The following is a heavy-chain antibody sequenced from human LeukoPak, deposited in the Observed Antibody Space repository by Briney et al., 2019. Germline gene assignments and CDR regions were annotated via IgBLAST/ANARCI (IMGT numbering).Heavy chain of an antibody. D-gene: IGHD2-2*01. V-gene: IGHV4-34*01. CDR3: AREHNLGYCSSTSCYVGHYYYYYYMDV. J-gene: IGHJ6*03. CDR2: IYYSDST. Sequence: PSETLSLTCAVYGGSFSGYYWSWIRQPPGKGLEWIGSIYYSDSTYYNPSLKSRVTISVDTSKNQFSLKLSSVTAADTAVYYCAREHNLGYCSSTSCYVGHYYYYYYMDVWGKGTTVTISS. CDR1: GGSFSGYY.